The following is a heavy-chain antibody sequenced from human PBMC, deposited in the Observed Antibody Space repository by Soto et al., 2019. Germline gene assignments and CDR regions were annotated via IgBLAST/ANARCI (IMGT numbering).Heavy chain of an antibody. D-gene: IGHD3-3*01. CDR2: IYPGDSDT. J-gene: IGHJ5*02. V-gene: IGHV5-51*01. Sequence: LGESLKISCKCSGYSFTSYWIGWVRQMPGKGLEWMGIIYPGDSDTRYSPSFQGQVTISADKSISTAYLQWSSLKASDTAMYYCARSTPGTSWSGYWEDNWFDPWGKGTLVTVSS. CDR3: ARSTPGTSWSGYWEDNWFDP. CDR1: GYSFTSYW.